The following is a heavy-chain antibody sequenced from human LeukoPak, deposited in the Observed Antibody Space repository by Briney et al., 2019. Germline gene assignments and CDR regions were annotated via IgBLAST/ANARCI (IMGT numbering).Heavy chain of an antibody. D-gene: IGHD3-10*01. CDR1: GYTFTSYG. CDR2: IIPTFGTA. V-gene: IGHV1-69*05. J-gene: IGHJ1*01. Sequence: GASVKVSCKASGYTFTSYGISWVRQAPGQGLEWMGGIIPTFGTANYAQKFQGRVTITTDESTSTAYMELSSLRSEDTAVYYCARGRPGELLWLYFQHWGQGTLVTVSS. CDR3: ARGRPGELLWLYFQH.